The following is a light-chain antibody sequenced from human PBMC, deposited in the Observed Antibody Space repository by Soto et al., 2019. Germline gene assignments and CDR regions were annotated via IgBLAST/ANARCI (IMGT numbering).Light chain of an antibody. CDR1: SSDVGGYNY. V-gene: IGLV2-14*01. CDR3: SSYTSSSTFV. J-gene: IGLJ2*01. Sequence: QSALTQPASVSGSPGQSITISCTGTSSDVGGYNYVCWYQHHPGKAPKLIISEVSNRPSGVSDRFSGSKSGNTASLTISGLQAEDEADYYCSSYTSSSTFVFGGGTKVTVL. CDR2: EVS.